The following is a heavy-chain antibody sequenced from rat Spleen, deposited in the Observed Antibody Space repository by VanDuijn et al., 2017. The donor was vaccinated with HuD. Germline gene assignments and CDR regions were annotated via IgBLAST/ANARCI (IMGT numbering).Heavy chain of an antibody. CDR1: GFTFSDYY. CDR3: TTTAGILRVYGGVDY. CDR2: ISYDGGST. J-gene: IGHJ2*01. Sequence: EVQLVESGGGLVQPGRSLKLSCAASGFTFSDYYMAWVRQAPTKGLEWVASISYDGGSTYYRDSVKGRFTISRDNAKSSLYLQMDSLRSEDTATYYGTTTAGILRVYGGVDYWGQGVMVTVSS. D-gene: IGHD1-9*01. V-gene: IGHV5-20*01.